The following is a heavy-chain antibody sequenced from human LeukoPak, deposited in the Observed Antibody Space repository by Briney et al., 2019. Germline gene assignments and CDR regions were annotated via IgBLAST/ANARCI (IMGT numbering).Heavy chain of an antibody. CDR2: IWSGGTDK. CDR3: GKRLTSWELEY. Sequence: GGSLRLSCAASGFTFSNYGMHWVRQAPGKGLEWVAVIWSGGTDKYYADSVKGRFTVSRDNSKNTLYLQLNSLRAEDTAVYYCGKRLTSWELEYWGQGTLVTVSS. V-gene: IGHV3-30*02. D-gene: IGHD1-26*01. J-gene: IGHJ4*02. CDR1: GFTFSNYG.